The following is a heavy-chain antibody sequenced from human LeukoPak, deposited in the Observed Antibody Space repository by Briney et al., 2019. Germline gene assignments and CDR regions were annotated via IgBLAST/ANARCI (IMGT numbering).Heavy chain of an antibody. CDR3: AAHFGGYSEGDIRPGLYYFDY. J-gene: IGHJ4*02. V-gene: IGHV4-4*07. D-gene: IGHD4-23*01. CDR1: GDSISAFY. CDR2: IYSSGNT. Sequence: SETLSLTCTVPGDSISAFYWTWIRQPAGKGLEWIGRIYSSGNTNYNPSLMSRVTISGDTSKNQFSLKLNSATAADTAVYYCAAHFGGYSEGDIRPGLYYFDYWGQGTLVTVSS.